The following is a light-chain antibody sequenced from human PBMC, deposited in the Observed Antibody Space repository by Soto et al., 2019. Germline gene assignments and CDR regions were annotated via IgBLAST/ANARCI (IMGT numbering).Light chain of an antibody. CDR3: QQYNSYSRT. J-gene: IGKJ1*01. CDR1: QSISSW. Sequence: DIQMTQSPSTLSASVGDRVTITCRASQSISSWLAWYQQKPGQAPKLLIYDASSLASGVPSRFSGSGSGTEFTLTISSLQPDDFATYYCQQYNSYSRTFGQGTKVEIK. CDR2: DAS. V-gene: IGKV1-5*01.